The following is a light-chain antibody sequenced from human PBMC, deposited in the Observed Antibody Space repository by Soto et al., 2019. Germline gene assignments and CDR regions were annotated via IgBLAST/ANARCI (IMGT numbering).Light chain of an antibody. Sequence: DIPMTQSSSCLSASVGDRVNMXCRASQSISSYLNWYQQKPGKAHKPLIFAAANLQSGVPSRFSGSGSGTDLTLTIRGLQAEDVATYYCQKNYITPPWTFGPGDQGGYQ. CDR1: QSISSY. J-gene: IGKJ1*01. CDR3: QKNYITPPWT. V-gene: IGKV1-39*01. CDR2: AAA.